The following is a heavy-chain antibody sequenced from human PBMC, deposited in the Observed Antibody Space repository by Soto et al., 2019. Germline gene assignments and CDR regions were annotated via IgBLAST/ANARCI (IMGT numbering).Heavy chain of an antibody. CDR2: IYYSGST. J-gene: IGHJ6*02. V-gene: IGHV4-31*03. Sequence: SETLSLTCTVSGGSISSGGYYWSWIRQHPGKGLEWIGYIYYSGSTYYNPSLKSRVTISVDTSKNQFSLKLSSVTAADTAVYYCARVPIVPRGYANQYYYYYYGMDVWGQGTTVTVSS. CDR1: GGSISSGGYY. D-gene: IGHD5-12*01. CDR3: ARVPIVPRGYANQYYYYYYGMDV.